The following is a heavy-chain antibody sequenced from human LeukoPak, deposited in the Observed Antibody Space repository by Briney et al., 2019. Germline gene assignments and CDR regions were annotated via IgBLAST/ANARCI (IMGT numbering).Heavy chain of an antibody. Sequence: GASVKVSCKASGYTFTSCFMHWVRQAPGQGLEWMGIINPSGGSTRYAQKFQGRVTMTRDTSTSTVYMELSSLRSEDTAVYYCARADIVVVPAAQHYFDYWGQGTLVTVSS. CDR1: GYTFTSCF. V-gene: IGHV1-46*01. J-gene: IGHJ4*02. CDR2: INPSGGST. D-gene: IGHD2-2*01. CDR3: ARADIVVVPAAQHYFDY.